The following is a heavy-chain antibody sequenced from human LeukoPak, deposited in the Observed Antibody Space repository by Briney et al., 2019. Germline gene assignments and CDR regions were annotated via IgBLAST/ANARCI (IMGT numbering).Heavy chain of an antibody. CDR2: ISSSCSTI. V-gene: IGHV3-48*02. CDR1: GFTFSSYS. CDR3: ARASYYDFWSGYSSDYYYYMDV. J-gene: IGHJ6*03. D-gene: IGHD3-3*01. Sequence: GGSLRLSCAASGFTFSSYSMNWVRQAPGKGLEWVSYISSSCSTIYYADSVKGRFTISRDNAKNSLYLQMNSLRDEDTAVYYCARASYYDFWSGYSSDYYYYMDVWGKGTTVTVSS.